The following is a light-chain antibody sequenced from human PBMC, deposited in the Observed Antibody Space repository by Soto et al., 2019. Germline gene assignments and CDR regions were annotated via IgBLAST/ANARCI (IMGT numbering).Light chain of an antibody. V-gene: IGLV2-14*01. J-gene: IGLJ2*01. Sequence: QSVLTQPASVSGSPGQSITISCTGTSSDVGGYNYVSWYQQHPGKAPKLMIYDVSNRPAGVSNRFSGSKSCNTASLTISGLQDEDEADYYCSSYTSSRKMVFGGGTKVTVL. CDR2: DVS. CDR3: SSYTSSRKMV. CDR1: SSDVGGYNY.